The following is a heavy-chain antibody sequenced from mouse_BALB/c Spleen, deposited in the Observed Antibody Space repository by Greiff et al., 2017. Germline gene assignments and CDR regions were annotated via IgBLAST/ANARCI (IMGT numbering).Heavy chain of an antibody. CDR3: ARWRYDEGKTMAMDY. D-gene: IGHD2-14*01. CDR2: ILPGSGST. V-gene: IGHV1-9*01. CDR1: GYTFSSYW. Sequence: QVQLKQSGAELMKPGASVKISCKATGYTFSSYWIEWVKQRPGHGLEWIGEILPGSGSTNYNEKFKGKATFTADTSSNTAYMQLSSLTSEDSAVYYCARWRYDEGKTMAMDYWGQGTSVTVSS. J-gene: IGHJ4*01.